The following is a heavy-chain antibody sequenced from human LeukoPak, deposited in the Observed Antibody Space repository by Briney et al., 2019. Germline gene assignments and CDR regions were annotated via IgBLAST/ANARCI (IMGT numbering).Heavy chain of an antibody. CDR3: ARVNTQGVPSP. V-gene: IGHV4-34*01. Sequence: SETLSLTCAVYGGSFSGYYWSWIRQPPGKGLEWIASIYYSGTTHYNPSHQSRVTMSVDTSKNQFSLKLSSVTAADTAVYYCARVNTQGVPSPWGQGILVTASS. CDR1: GGSFSGYY. J-gene: IGHJ5*02. D-gene: IGHD2-15*01. CDR2: IYYSGTT.